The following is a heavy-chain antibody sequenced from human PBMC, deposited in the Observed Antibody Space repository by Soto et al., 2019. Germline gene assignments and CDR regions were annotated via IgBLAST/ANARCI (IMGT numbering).Heavy chain of an antibody. CDR1: GFTFSSYS. CDR3: ARVIVVVPAALYYYYYGMDV. J-gene: IGHJ6*02. CDR2: ISSSSSYI. D-gene: IGHD2-2*01. Sequence: GGSLRLSCAASGFTFSSYSMNWVRQAPGKGLEWVSSISSSSSYIYYADSVKGRFTISRDNAKNSLYLQMNSLRAEDTAVYYCARVIVVVPAALYYYYYGMDVWGQGTTVTVSS. V-gene: IGHV3-21*01.